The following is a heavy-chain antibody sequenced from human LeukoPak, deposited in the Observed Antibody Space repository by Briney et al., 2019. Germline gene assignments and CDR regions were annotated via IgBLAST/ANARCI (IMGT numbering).Heavy chain of an antibody. V-gene: IGHV4-59*08. CDR3: ARGYMSRRWIQLWYFDY. J-gene: IGHJ4*02. Sequence: SETLSLTCTVSVGSINSYYWSWIRQPPGQGLQWIGYISYSGTPTYNPSLRSRVTISLDTSKTQFSLRLSSVTAADTAVYYCARGYMSRRWIQLWYFDYWGQGTLVTVSS. CDR1: VGSINSYY. D-gene: IGHD5-18*01. CDR2: ISYSGTP.